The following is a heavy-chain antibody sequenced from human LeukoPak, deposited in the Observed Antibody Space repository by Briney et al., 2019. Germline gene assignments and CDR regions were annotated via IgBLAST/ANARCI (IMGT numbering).Heavy chain of an antibody. V-gene: IGHV4-31*03. Sequence: SETLSLTCTVSGGSISSGGSYWSWIRQHPGKGLEWIGYIYYSGSTYYNPSLKSRVTISVDTSKNQFSLKLSSVTAADTAVYYCARVGYYGSGSYFDYWGQGTLVTVSS. J-gene: IGHJ4*02. CDR1: GGSISSGGSY. CDR3: ARVGYYGSGSYFDY. D-gene: IGHD3-10*01. CDR2: IYYSGST.